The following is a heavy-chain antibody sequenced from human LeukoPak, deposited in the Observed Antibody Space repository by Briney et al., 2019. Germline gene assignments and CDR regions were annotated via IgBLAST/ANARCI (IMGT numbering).Heavy chain of an antibody. D-gene: IGHD3-9*01. V-gene: IGHV4-34*01. CDR3: ARGPTIDYDILTGYYYFDC. CDR1: GGSFSGYY. J-gene: IGHJ4*02. CDR2: INHSGST. Sequence: TPSETLSLTCAVHGGSFSGYYWTWIRQSPGKGLEWIGEINHSGSTNYNPSLKSRVTISVDTSNNQFSLQLSSVTAADTAVYYCARGPTIDYDILTGYYYFDCWGQGTLVTVSS.